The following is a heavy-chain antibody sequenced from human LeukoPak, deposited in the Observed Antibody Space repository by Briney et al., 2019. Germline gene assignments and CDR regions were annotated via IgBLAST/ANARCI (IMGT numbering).Heavy chain of an antibody. CDR3: AKVGGYSGYDLSY. Sequence: GGSLRLSCAASGFTFSGSAMSWVRQAPGKGLEWVSAISGSGGSTYYADSVKGRFTISRDNSKNTLYLQMNSLRAEDTAVYYCAKVGGYSGYDLSYWGQGTLVTVSS. J-gene: IGHJ4*02. V-gene: IGHV3-23*01. D-gene: IGHD5-12*01. CDR2: ISGSGGST. CDR1: GFTFSGSA.